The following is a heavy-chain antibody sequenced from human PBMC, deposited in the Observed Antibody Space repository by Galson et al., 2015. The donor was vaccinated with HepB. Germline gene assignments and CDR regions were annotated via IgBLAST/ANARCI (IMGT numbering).Heavy chain of an antibody. CDR2: ISYDGTDK. D-gene: IGHD1-7*01. J-gene: IGHJ4*02. Sequence: SLRLSCPASGFTFSNYGLHWVRQAPGKGLEWVAIISYDGTDKTYADSVKGRFTISRDNSKNTLYLQLDSLRAEDTAVYYCAREDNWNYWFYWGQGTLVTVSS. CDR1: GFTFSNYG. V-gene: IGHV3-30*03. CDR3: AREDNWNYWFY.